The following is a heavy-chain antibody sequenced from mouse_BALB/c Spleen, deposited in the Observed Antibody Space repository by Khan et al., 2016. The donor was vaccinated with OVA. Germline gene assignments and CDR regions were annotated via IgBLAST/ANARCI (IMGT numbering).Heavy chain of an antibody. V-gene: IGHV3-2*02. CDR2: ISYSGST. J-gene: IGHJ1*01. Sequence: EVKLLESGPGLVKPSQSLSLTCTVTGYSITSDYAWNWIRQFPGNKLEWMGYISYSGSTRYNPSLQSRISITRDTSKNQFFLQLNSVTTEDTATYYCARRAYYGNWYFDVWGAGTTVTVSS. CDR3: ARRAYYGNWYFDV. D-gene: IGHD2-1*01. CDR1: GYSITSDYA.